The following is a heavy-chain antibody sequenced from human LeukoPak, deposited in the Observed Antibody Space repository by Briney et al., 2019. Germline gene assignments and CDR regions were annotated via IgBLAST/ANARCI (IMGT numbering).Heavy chain of an antibody. CDR3: ARERDRRGYFDY. CDR1: GFTFSSSA. V-gene: IGHV3-30*02. CDR2: IRYDGNEE. D-gene: IGHD1-26*01. Sequence: GGSLRLSCAASGFTFSSSAMHWVRQAPGKGLEWVTFIRYDGNEEYYADSAKGRFTVSRDNSKNTLYLQMNSLRLEDTAVYYCARERDRRGYFDYWGQGTLVTVSS. J-gene: IGHJ4*02.